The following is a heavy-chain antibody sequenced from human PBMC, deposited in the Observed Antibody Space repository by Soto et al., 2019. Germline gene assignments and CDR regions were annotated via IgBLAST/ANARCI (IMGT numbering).Heavy chain of an antibody. Sequence: SETLSLTCTVSGGSISSGDYYWSWIRQPPGKGLEWIGYIYYSGSTYYNPSLKSRVTISVDTSKNQFSLKLSSVTAADTAVYYCAREIAGYGDNPNWFDPWGQGTLVTVSS. D-gene: IGHD4-17*01. V-gene: IGHV4-30-4*01. J-gene: IGHJ5*02. CDR2: IYYSGST. CDR1: GGSISSGDYY. CDR3: AREIAGYGDNPNWFDP.